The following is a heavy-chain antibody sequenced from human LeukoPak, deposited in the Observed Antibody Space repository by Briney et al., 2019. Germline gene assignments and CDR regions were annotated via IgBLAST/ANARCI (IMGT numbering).Heavy chain of an antibody. CDR2: IYSGGST. V-gene: IGHV3-66*02. CDR1: GFTVSSNY. D-gene: IGHD5-12*01. CDR3: ARDLGGYSGHDSDY. Sequence: GGSLRLSCAASGFTVSSNYMSWVRQAPGKGLEWVSVIYSGGSTYYADSVKGRFTISRDNSKNTLYLQMNSLRAEDTAVYYCARDLGGYSGHDSDYWGQGTLVTVSS. J-gene: IGHJ4*02.